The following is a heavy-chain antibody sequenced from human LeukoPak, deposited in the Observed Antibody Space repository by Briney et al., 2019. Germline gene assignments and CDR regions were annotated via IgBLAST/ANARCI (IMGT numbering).Heavy chain of an antibody. J-gene: IGHJ4*02. V-gene: IGHV5-51*01. CDR1: GNSVQSYW. CDR3: ASTGFSSRRFDY. Sequence: GESLKISCQVSGNSVQSYWIGWVRQMPGKGLEFMGLVFIRDSDTRYSPSFHGQVTISVDKSISTAYLQWSSLKASDSAMYYCASTGFSSRRFDYWGQGTPVIVS. D-gene: IGHD6-13*01. CDR2: VFIRDSDT.